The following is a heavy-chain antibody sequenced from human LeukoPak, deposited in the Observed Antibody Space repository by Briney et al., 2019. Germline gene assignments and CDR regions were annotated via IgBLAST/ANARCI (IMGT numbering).Heavy chain of an antibody. D-gene: IGHD1-26*01. V-gene: IGHV3-23*05. CDR3: AKDVRGGPILGAGSVDS. Sequence: GGSLRLSCAATRFTFSRYAMSWVRQAPGKGLEWVSAVNNKGNNKYYADSVKGRFTISRDNSKNTLYLQMDSLRAEDTAVYYCAKDVRGGPILGAGSVDSWGQGTLVTVSS. J-gene: IGHJ4*02. CDR1: RFTFSRYA. CDR2: VNNKGNNK.